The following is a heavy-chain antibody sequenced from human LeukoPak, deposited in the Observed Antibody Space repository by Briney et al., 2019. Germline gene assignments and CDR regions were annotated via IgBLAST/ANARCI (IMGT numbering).Heavy chain of an antibody. CDR2: ISWNSGSI. CDR1: GFTFDDYA. V-gene: IGHV3-9*01. D-gene: IGHD3-10*01. Sequence: GGSLRLSCAASGFTFDDYAMRWVRQAPGKGLEWVSGISWNSGSIGYADSVKGRFTISRDNAKNSLYLQMNSLRAEDTALYYCAKARGLYGSGSYLPLFDPWGQGTLVTVSS. CDR3: AKARGLYGSGSYLPLFDP. J-gene: IGHJ5*02.